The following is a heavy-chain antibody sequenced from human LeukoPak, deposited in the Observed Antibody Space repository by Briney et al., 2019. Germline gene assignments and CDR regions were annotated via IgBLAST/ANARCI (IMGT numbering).Heavy chain of an antibody. D-gene: IGHD3-16*02. CDR3: ARGPLVRLPSSFDP. V-gene: IGHV1-8*01. CDR2: MNPNSGNT. Sequence: ASVKVSCKASGYTFTSYDINWVRQATGQGLEWMGWMNPNSGNTGSAQRFQGRITMTRDTSISTAYMELSSLRSEDTAVYYCARGPLVRLPSSFDPWGQGTLITVSS. J-gene: IGHJ5*02. CDR1: GYTFTSYD.